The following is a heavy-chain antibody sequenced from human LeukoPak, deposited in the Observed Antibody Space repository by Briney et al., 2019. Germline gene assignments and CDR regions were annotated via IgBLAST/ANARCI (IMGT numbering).Heavy chain of an antibody. V-gene: IGHV3-30*03. CDR3: ARDRVPYYDILTAFDY. CDR2: VSFDGSNK. CDR1: GFAFSAYG. D-gene: IGHD3-9*01. Sequence: GGSLRLSCAASGFAFSAYGMHWVRQAPGMGLDWVAAVSFDGSNKYYADSVKGRFTISRDNSRDTLFLQMSSLRSEDTAVYYCARDRVPYYDILTAFDYWGQGTLVTVSS. J-gene: IGHJ4*02.